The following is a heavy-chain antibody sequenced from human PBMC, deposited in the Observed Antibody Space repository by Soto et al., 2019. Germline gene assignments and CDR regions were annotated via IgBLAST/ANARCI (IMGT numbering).Heavy chain of an antibody. J-gene: IGHJ5*02. Sequence: PGGSLRLSCAASGFTFSSYAMSWVRQAPGKGLEWVSVISGSGGSTYYADSVKGRFTISRDNSKNTLYLQMNSLRAEDTAVYYCGKGPAAILRLSWFDPWGQGTLVTVSS. CDR1: GFTFSSYA. V-gene: IGHV3-23*01. CDR3: GKGPAAILRLSWFDP. CDR2: ISGSGGST. D-gene: IGHD2-2*02.